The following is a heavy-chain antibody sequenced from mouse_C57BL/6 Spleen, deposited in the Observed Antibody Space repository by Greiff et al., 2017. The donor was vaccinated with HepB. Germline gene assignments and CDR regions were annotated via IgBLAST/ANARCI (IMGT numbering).Heavy chain of an antibody. CDR2: IYPGDGDT. J-gene: IGHJ2*01. D-gene: IGHD1-2*01. Sequence: VQLQESGPELVKPGASVKISCKASGYAFSSSWMNWVKQRPGKGLEWIGRIYPGDGDTNYNGKFKGKATLTADKSSRTAYMQLSSMTSEDSAVCFCARYGITTLVRYFDYWGQGTTLTVSS. CDR3: ARYGITTLVRYFDY. CDR1: GYAFSSSW. V-gene: IGHV1-82*01.